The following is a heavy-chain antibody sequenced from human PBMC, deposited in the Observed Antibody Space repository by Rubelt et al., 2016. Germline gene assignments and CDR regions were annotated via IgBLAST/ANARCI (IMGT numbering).Heavy chain of an antibody. Sequence: ELPGGGLVQPGGSLRLSCVASGFNFRSYEMNWVRQAPGKGLEWVASINLPGSEEYYVDSVKGRFTISRDNTKNSLYLQMKSLRPEDTAVYHCARVRGNGYYYYWGQGTLVTVSS. CDR1: GFNFRSYE. CDR2: INLPGSEE. J-gene: IGHJ4*02. V-gene: IGHV3-7*04. D-gene: IGHD3-3*01. CDR3: ARVRGNGYYYY.